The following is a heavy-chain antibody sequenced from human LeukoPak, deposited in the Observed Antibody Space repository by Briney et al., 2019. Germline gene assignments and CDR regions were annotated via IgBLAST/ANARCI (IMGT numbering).Heavy chain of an antibody. CDR2: INHSGST. V-gene: IGHV4-34*01. CDR1: GGSFSGYY. J-gene: IGHJ4*02. CDR3: ATTGGY. D-gene: IGHD7-27*01. Sequence: SETLSLTCAVSGGSFSGYYWNWIRQPPGKGLEWIGEINHSGSTNYNPSLKSRLTISVDTSKNQFSLKLDSVTAADTAVYYCATTGGYWGQGTLVTVSS.